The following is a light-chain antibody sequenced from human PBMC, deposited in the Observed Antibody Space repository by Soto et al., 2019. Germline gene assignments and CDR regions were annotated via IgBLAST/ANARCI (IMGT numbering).Light chain of an antibody. V-gene: IGKV1-5*01. CDR1: QSISSW. Sequence: DIQMTQSPSTLSPSVGDIVTITCRASQSISSWLAWYQQKPGKAPKLLIYDASSLESGVPSRFSGSGSGTEFTLTISSLQPDDFATYYCQQYNSYWKFGQGTKVDIK. CDR2: DAS. CDR3: QQYNSYWK. J-gene: IGKJ1*01.